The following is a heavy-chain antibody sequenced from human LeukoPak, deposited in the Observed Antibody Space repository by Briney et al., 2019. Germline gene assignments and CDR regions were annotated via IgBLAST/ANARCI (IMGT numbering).Heavy chain of an antibody. CDR1: GFTFSSYA. Sequence: GGSLRLSCAASGFTFSSYAMHWVRQAPGKGLEWVAVISYDGSNKYYADSVKGRFTISRDNSKNTLYLQMNSLRAEDTAVYYCAKAVGSSGWYGLDIWGQGTLVTVSS. D-gene: IGHD6-19*01. CDR2: ISYDGSNK. V-gene: IGHV3-30-3*01. J-gene: IGHJ3*02. CDR3: AKAVGSSGWYGLDI.